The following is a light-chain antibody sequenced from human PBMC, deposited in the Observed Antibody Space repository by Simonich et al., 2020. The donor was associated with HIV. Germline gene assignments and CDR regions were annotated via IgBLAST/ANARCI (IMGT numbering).Light chain of an antibody. Sequence: EIVLTQSPATLSLSPGERAPLSCWARQGVSSYLAWYQQKPGQAPRLLIYDASNRATGIPARFSGSGSGTDFTLTISSLEPEDFAVYYCQQRSNWPPWTFGQGTKVEIK. V-gene: IGKV3-11*01. CDR3: QQRSNWPPWT. CDR2: DAS. CDR1: QGVSSY. J-gene: IGKJ1*01.